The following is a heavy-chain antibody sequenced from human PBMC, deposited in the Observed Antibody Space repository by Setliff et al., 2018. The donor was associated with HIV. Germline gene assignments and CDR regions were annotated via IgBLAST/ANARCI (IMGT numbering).Heavy chain of an antibody. J-gene: IGHJ5*01. V-gene: IGHV5-51*01. CDR3: ARLDCSGGSCFSFDS. D-gene: IGHD2-15*01. CDR2: VYPGDSGI. Sequence: GESLKISCKGSGYSFTSYWIGWVRQMPGKGLEWMGIVYPGDSGIRYSPSFQGQVTVSADRSISTAYLHWIRLSASDTATYYCARLDCSGGSCFSFDSWGQGTLVTVSS. CDR1: GYSFTSYW.